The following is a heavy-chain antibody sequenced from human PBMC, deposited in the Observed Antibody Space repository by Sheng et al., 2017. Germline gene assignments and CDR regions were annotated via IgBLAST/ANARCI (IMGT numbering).Heavy chain of an antibody. CDR2: IKQDADED. CDR1: GFIFSNYW. J-gene: IGHJ3*01. Sequence: EVKLVESGGGLVQPGGSLRLSCATSGFIFSNYWMTWVRQAPGKGLEWVATIKQDADEDYYVDSVKGRFTVARDNVRDSLYLQMDSLRVEDTGLYYCASLQWLATDAFDLWGQGTMVTVSS. CDR3: ASLQWLATDAFDL. V-gene: IGHV3-7*01. D-gene: IGHD6-19*01.